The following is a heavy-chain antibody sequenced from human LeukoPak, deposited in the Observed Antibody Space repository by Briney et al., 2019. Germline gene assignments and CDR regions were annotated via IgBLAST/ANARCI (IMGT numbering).Heavy chain of an antibody. CDR3: ARSRVGNGDYLFEDV. D-gene: IGHD4-17*01. Sequence: ASVKVSCKASGYTFTGYYMHWVRQAPGQGLEWMGWINPDSGGTNYAQKFQGRVTITMDTSIGTTYMELSSLTSEDTAVYYCARSRVGNGDYLFEDVWGQGTLVTVSS. J-gene: IGHJ4*02. CDR1: GYTFTGYY. CDR2: INPDSGGT. V-gene: IGHV1-2*02.